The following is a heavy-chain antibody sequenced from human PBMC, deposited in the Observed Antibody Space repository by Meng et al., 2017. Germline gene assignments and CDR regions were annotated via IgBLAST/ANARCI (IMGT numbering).Heavy chain of an antibody. CDR1: GFTFSSYW. J-gene: IGHJ4*02. V-gene: IGHV3-74*01. Sequence: GESLKISCAASGFTFSSYWMHWVRPAPGKGLVWVSRINSDGSSTSYADSVNGRFTISIDNAKNTPYLQMNSLRAEDTAVYYCARFSYGGNSDYWGQGTPVTVSS. CDR3: ARFSYGGNSDY. D-gene: IGHD4-23*01. CDR2: INSDGSST.